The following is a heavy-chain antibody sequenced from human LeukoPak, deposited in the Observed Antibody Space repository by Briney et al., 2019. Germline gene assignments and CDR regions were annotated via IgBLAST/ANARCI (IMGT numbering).Heavy chain of an antibody. CDR1: GGSISSGSYY. CDR3: ARENGIGQWLNEGVDY. J-gene: IGHJ4*02. D-gene: IGHD6-19*01. Sequence: SETLSLTCTVSGGSISSGSYYWSWIRQPAGKGLEWIGRIYTSGSTNYNPSLKSRVTISVDTSKNQFSLKLSSVTAADTAVYYCARENGIGQWLNEGVDYWGQGTLVTVSS. V-gene: IGHV4-61*02. CDR2: IYTSGST.